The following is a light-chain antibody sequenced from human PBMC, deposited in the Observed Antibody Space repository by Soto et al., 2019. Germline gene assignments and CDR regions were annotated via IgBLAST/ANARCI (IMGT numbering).Light chain of an antibody. Sequence: QSVLTQPPSVSGAPGQRVTISCTGSSSNIGTGSDVHWYQQLPGTAPKLLIYGNSNRPSGVPDRFSGSKSGTSASLAITGLQADDESDYYCQSYDSSLSAVIFGGGTKLTVL. CDR3: QSYDSSLSAVI. V-gene: IGLV1-40*01. CDR1: SSNIGTGSD. J-gene: IGLJ2*01. CDR2: GNS.